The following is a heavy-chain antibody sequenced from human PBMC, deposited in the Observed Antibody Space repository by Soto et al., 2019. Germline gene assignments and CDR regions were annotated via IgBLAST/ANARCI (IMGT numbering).Heavy chain of an antibody. CDR3: ARDTLWNTAMGVFDH. D-gene: IGHD5-18*01. Sequence: GGSLRLSCVVSGFSFSTSWMGWVRQAPGNGLEWVATINQDGSETHYVDSVKGRFTISRDSAMNSVSLQMNSLRAEDTAVYYCARDTLWNTAMGVFDHWGQGTLVTVSS. V-gene: IGHV3-7*03. CDR2: INQDGSET. J-gene: IGHJ4*02. CDR1: GFSFSTSW.